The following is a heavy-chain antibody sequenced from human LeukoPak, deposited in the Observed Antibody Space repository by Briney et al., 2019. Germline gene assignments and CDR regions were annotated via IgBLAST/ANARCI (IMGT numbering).Heavy chain of an antibody. V-gene: IGHV3-74*01. CDR3: ATGHSYGYDY. J-gene: IGHJ4*02. CDR2: VKGDGRTT. D-gene: IGHD5-18*01. CDR1: GLTSSDFW. Sequence: GGSLRLSCAASGLTSSDFWMHWVRQPPGKGLVWVALVKGDGRTTIYADSVKGRFTISRDNAKNTLYLQMNSLRADDSGVYYCATGHSYGYDYWGQGVLVTVSS.